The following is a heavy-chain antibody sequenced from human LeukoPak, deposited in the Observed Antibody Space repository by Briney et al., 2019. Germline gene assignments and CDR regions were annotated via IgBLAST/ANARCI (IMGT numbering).Heavy chain of an antibody. J-gene: IGHJ3*02. Sequence: SETLSLTCAVYGGSFSGHYWSWIRQPPGKGLEWIGEINDSGSTEGNPSLKSRLTISVDTSKKQFSLKLSSVTAADTAFYYCARYIVSYPHDAFDIWGQGTMVTVSS. CDR1: GGSFSGHY. D-gene: IGHD1-26*01. CDR3: ARYIVSYPHDAFDI. V-gene: IGHV4-34*10. CDR2: INDSGST.